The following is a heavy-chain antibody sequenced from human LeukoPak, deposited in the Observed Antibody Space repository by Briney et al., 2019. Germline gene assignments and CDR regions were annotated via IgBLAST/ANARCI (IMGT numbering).Heavy chain of an antibody. D-gene: IGHD3-22*01. J-gene: IGHJ4*02. CDR3: ASEKYYYDSSGYYDY. CDR2: IIPIFGTA. Sequence: SVKVSCKASGGTFISYAISWVRQAPGQGLEWMGGIIPIFGTANYAQKFQGRVTITTDESTSTAYMELSSLRSEDTAVYYCASEKYYYDSSGYYDYWGQGTLVTVSS. CDR1: GGTFISYA. V-gene: IGHV1-69*05.